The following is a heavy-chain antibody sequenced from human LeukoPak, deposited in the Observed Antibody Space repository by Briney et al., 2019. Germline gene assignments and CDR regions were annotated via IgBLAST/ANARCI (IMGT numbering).Heavy chain of an antibody. CDR2: INHSGST. Sequence: SETLSLTCAVYGGSFSGYYWSWIRQPPGKGLEWVGEINHSGSTNYNPSLRRRGAMSLDTSKSQFSLKLSCVTAADTAVYYCARGCTMLRGVIIPYDWFDPWGQGTLVTVSS. D-gene: IGHD3-10*01. CDR1: GGSFSGYY. CDR3: ARGCTMLRGVIIPYDWFDP. V-gene: IGHV4-34*01. J-gene: IGHJ5*02.